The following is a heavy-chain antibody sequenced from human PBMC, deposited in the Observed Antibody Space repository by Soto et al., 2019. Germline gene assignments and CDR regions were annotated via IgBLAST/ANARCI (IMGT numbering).Heavy chain of an antibody. V-gene: IGHV4-30-4*01. CDR1: GGSISSGDYY. D-gene: IGHD2-8*02. CDR2: IYYSGST. J-gene: IGHJ4*02. Sequence: SETLSLTCTVSGGSISSGDYYWSWIRQPPGKGLEWIGYIYYSGSTYYNPSLKSRVTISVDTSKNQFSLKLSSVTAADTAVYYCARQERGGVVYPYDYWGQGTLVTVS. CDR3: ARQERGGVVYPYDY.